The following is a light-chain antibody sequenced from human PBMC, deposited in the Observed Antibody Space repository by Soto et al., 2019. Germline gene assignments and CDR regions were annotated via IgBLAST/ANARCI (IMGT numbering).Light chain of an antibody. J-gene: IGKJ2*01. V-gene: IGKV3-11*01. Sequence: EIVLTQSPATLSLSPGERATLSCRASPSVSSYLAWYQQKPGQAPRLLIYDASNRATGIPARFSGSGSGTAFTLTSSSLEPEDFAVYSCQQRSNWSYTFGQGTKLEIK. CDR3: QQRSNWSYT. CDR1: PSVSSY. CDR2: DAS.